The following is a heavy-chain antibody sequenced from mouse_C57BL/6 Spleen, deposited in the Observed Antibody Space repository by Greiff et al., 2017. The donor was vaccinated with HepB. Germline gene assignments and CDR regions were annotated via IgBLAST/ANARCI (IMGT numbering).Heavy chain of an antibody. CDR2: ISSGSSTI. CDR1: GFTFSDYG. V-gene: IGHV5-17*01. J-gene: IGHJ2*01. Sequence: EVKLVESGGGLVKPGGSLKLSCAASGFTFSDYGMHWVRQAPEKGLEWVAYISSGSSTIYYADTVKGRFTISRDNAKNTLFLHMTSLRSEDTAMYYCARGGLRRYFDYWGQGTTLTVSS. D-gene: IGHD2-2*01. CDR3: ARGGLRRYFDY.